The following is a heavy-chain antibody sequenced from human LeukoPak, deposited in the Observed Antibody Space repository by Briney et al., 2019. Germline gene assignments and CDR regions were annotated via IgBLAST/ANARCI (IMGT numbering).Heavy chain of an antibody. V-gene: IGHV4-59*01. CDR2: IYYSGST. CDR1: GGSISSYY. Sequence: PSETLSLTCTVFGGSISSYYSSWVRQPQGKGLEWIGCIYYSGSTNYNPSLKSRATISVDTSNNQFSLKLSSAAVAHTGVYYCARVLGDSSGSYSLLWRQATQLTVSP. CDR3: ARVLGDSSGSYSLL. D-gene: IGHD3-22*01. J-gene: IGHJ4*02.